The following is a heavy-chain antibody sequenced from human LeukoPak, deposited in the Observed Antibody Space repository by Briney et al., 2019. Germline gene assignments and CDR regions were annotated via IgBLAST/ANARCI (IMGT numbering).Heavy chain of an antibody. CDR1: GFTFSNYA. V-gene: IGHV3-23*01. CDR2: ISGSGGST. J-gene: IGHJ6*03. CDR3: AKVRTYYMDV. Sequence: GGSLRLSCTASGFTFSNYAMSWVRQAPGKGLEWVSAISGSGGSTYYADSVKGRFTISRDNSKNTLYLQMNSLRAEDTAVYYCAKVRTYYMDVWGKGTTVTVSS.